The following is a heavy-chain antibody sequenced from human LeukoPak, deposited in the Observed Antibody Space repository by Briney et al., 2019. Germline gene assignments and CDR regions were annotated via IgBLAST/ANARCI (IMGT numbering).Heavy chain of an antibody. J-gene: IGHJ3*02. D-gene: IGHD1-26*01. CDR3: AKASGEWELAIDVFDI. V-gene: IGHV3-23*01. Sequence: GGSLRLSCAASGFTFSSYAMSWVRQAPGKGLEWVSAISGSGGSTYYADSVKGRFTISRDNSKNTLYLQMNSLRAEDTAVYYCAKASGEWELAIDVFDIWGQGTMVTVSS. CDR2: ISGSGGST. CDR1: GFTFSSYA.